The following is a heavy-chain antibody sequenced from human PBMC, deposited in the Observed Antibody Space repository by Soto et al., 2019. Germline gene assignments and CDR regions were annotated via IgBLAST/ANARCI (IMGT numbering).Heavy chain of an antibody. V-gene: IGHV4-31*03. J-gene: IGHJ3*02. Sequence: PSETLSLTCSVAGDSIRRIYYYCTWIRQHPEKGLEWMGNIYFRGNTYYSPSLESRLTISVDTSKNQFSLKLTSVTAADTAVYYCAREGGSYDSGGYLIRGAFDIWGQGTMGTVSS. CDR1: GDSIRRIYYY. CDR2: IYFRGNT. D-gene: IGHD3-22*01. CDR3: AREGGSYDSGGYLIRGAFDI.